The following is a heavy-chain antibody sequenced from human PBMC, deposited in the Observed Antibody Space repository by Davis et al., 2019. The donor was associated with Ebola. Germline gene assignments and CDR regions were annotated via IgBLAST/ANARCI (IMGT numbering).Heavy chain of an antibody. V-gene: IGHV1-18*01. J-gene: IGHJ5*02. CDR3: AREGTAAAGTSSYWFDP. D-gene: IGHD6-13*01. Sequence: ASVKVSCKASGYTFTSYGISWVRQAPGQGLEWMGWISAYNGNTNYAQKLQGRVTMTTDTSTSTAYMELRSLRSEDTAVYYCAREGTAAAGTSSYWFDPWGQGTLVTVSS. CDR1: GYTFTSYG. CDR2: ISAYNGNT.